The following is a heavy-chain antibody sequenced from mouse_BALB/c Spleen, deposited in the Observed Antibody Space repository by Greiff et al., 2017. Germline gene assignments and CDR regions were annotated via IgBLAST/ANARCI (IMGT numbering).Heavy chain of an antibody. V-gene: IGHV2-9*02. CDR1: GFSLTSYG. CDR2: IWAGGST. J-gene: IGHJ1*01. Sequence: QVQLKESGPGLVAPSQSLSITCTVSGFSLTSYGVHWVRQPPGKGLEWLGVIWAGGSTNYNSALMSRLSISKDNSKSQVFLKMNSLQTDDTAMYYCAREAYYGSREDWYFDVWGAGTTVTVSS. CDR3: AREAYYGSREDWYFDV. D-gene: IGHD1-1*01.